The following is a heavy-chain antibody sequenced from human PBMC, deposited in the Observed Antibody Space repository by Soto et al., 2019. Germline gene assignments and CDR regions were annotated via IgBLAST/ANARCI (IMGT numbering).Heavy chain of an antibody. CDR2: ISGHNSNT. J-gene: IGHJ5*02. D-gene: IGHD6-19*01. V-gene: IGHV1-18*01. CDR1: GYTFTNYG. CDR3: ARGPAYNSGWYRDWFEA. Sequence: HVELEQSGTDVKKPGASVTVSCRASGYTFTNYGITWVRQAPGHGLEWMGWISGHNSNTSHAQNFQGRVTMTTDTSTSTAYLDQRSLTSGNTGIYYCARGPAYNSGWYRDWFEAWGQGTLVTVSS.